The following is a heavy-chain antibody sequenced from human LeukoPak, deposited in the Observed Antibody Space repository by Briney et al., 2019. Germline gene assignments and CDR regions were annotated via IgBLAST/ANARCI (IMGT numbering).Heavy chain of an antibody. CDR1: GFTFSNYA. J-gene: IGHJ4*02. CDR3: AKWKYYGSPYFDY. D-gene: IGHD3-10*01. CDR2: ISGSGGNT. Sequence: GGSLRLSCAASGFTFSNYAMSWVRQGPGKGLEWVSDISGSGGNTYSADSVKGRFTISRDNSKNTLYLQMISLRAEDTAVYYCAKWKYYGSPYFDYWGQGTLVTVSS. V-gene: IGHV3-23*01.